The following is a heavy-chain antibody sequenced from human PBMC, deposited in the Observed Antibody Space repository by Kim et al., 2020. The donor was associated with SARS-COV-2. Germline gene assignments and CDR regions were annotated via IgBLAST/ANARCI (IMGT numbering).Heavy chain of an antibody. CDR3: AKDHRGGSYGLGASDI. V-gene: IGHV3-30*18. CDR2: VSDDGRNK. J-gene: IGHJ3*02. D-gene: IGHD1-26*01. CDR1: GFTFNNYG. Sequence: GGSLRLSCAASGFTFNNYGIHWVRQSPGKGLEWVAFVSDDGRNKYYVDSVKGRFTISRDNSKNTLYLQMNSLRAEDTAVYYCAKDHRGGSYGLGASDIWGQGTMVTVSS.